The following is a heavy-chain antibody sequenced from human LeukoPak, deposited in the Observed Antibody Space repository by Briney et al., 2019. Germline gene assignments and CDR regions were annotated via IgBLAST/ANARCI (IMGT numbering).Heavy chain of an antibody. Sequence: SETLSLTCTVSGGSISSGSFYWGWIRQPPGKGLEWIGSISYRGNTYYNPSLKSRVTLSVDTSSNQFSLNLNSVTAADTAVYYCARLGLGATTGTDYWGQGTLVTVSS. D-gene: IGHD1-1*01. CDR3: ARLGLGATTGTDY. V-gene: IGHV4-39*01. J-gene: IGHJ4*02. CDR1: GGSISSGSFY. CDR2: ISYRGNT.